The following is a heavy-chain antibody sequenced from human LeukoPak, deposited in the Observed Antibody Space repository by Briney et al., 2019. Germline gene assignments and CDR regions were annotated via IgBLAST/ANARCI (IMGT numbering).Heavy chain of an antibody. J-gene: IGHJ4*02. D-gene: IGHD2-21*01. V-gene: IGHV3-7*04. CDR2: INQDGGEK. Sequence: PGGSLRLSCAGSGFTFSTYWMSWVRQAPGKGLEWVANINQDGGEKHYVDSVKGRFTISRDNAKDSLDLQLNSLRGEDTAVYYCARMYCGGGKCYLSYFDYWGQGTVVPVSS. CDR3: ARMYCGGGKCYLSYFDY. CDR1: GFTFSTYW.